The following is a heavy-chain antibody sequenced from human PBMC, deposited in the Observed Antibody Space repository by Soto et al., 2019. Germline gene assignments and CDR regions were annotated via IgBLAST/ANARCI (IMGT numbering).Heavy chain of an antibody. V-gene: IGHV3-23*01. CDR1: GFTFSSYV. D-gene: IGHD1-7*01. Sequence: EVQLLESGGGLVQPGGSLRLSCAVSGFTFSSYVMSWVRQAPGKGLEWVSSISGSGGRTYYAGSVEGRFTISRDNSKNTLYLQVNSLRAEDTAVYYCAKDTLNWNYIYFDHWGQGTLVTVSS. J-gene: IGHJ4*02. CDR2: ISGSGGRT. CDR3: AKDTLNWNYIYFDH.